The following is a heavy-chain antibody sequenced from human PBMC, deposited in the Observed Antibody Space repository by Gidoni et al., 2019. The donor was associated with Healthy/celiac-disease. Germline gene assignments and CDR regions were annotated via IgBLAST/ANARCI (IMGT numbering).Heavy chain of an antibody. CDR3: TTEVQLERPGDY. V-gene: IGHV3-15*01. CDR2: IKSKTDGGTT. J-gene: IGHJ4*02. Sequence: EVQLVESGGGLVKPGGSLRLSCAASGFTFSNAWMSWVRQAPGKGLEWVGRIKSKTDGGTTDYAAPVKGRFTISRDDSKNTLYLQMSSLKTEDTAVYYCTTEVQLERPGDYWGQGTLVTVSS. CDR1: GFTFSNAW. D-gene: IGHD1-1*01.